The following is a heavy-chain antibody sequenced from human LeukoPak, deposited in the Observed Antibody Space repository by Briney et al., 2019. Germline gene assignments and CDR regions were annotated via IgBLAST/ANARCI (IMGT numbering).Heavy chain of an antibody. D-gene: IGHD3-22*01. CDR1: GYRFTNSW. CDR2: IYPGDSDT. CDR3: ARQSSGLDY. J-gene: IGHJ4*02. Sequence: GESLQICGKCSGYRFTNSWIGWVRQMRGEGLEWLGIIYPGDSDTRYSPSFQGQVTMSADKSISTAYLQWSSLKASDTAMYYCARQSSGLDYWGQGTLVIVSS. V-gene: IGHV5-51*01.